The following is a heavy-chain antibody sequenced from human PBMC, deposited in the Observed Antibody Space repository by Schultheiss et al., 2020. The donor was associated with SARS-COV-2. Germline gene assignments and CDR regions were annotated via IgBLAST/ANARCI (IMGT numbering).Heavy chain of an antibody. D-gene: IGHD1-26*01. CDR2: IRSKAYGGTT. J-gene: IGHJ6*02. Sequence: GGSLRLSCAASGFTFDDYAMHWVRQAPGKGLEWVGFIRSKAYGGTTEYAASVKGRFTISRDDSKSIAYLQMNSLKTEDTAVYYCTREGYGELLRPYYYGMDVWGQGTTVTVAS. CDR3: TREGYGELLRPYYYGMDV. CDR1: GFTFDDYA. V-gene: IGHV3-49*04.